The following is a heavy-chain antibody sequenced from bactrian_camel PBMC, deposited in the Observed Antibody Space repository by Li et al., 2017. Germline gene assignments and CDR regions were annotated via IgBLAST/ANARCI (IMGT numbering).Heavy chain of an antibody. CDR3: AASDWARYCSGGPRPYEYKH. V-gene: IGHV3-2*01. CDR2: IYTGGGST. D-gene: IGHD2*01. Sequence: HVQLVESGGGLVQPGGSLRLSCAASGFTFSTYYMSWVRQAPGKGLEWVSSIYTGGGSTYYADSVKGRFTISRDNAKNTLYLQLNSLKTEDAAMYYCAASDWARYCSGGPRPYEYKHWGHGTQVTVS. CDR1: GFTFSTYY. J-gene: IGHJ4*01.